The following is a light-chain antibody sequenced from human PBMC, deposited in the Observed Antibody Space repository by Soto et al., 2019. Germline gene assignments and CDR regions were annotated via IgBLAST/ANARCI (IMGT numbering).Light chain of an antibody. CDR1: SSDVGSYNL. Sequence: QSALTQPASVSGSPGQSITISCTGTSSDVGSYNLVSWYQQYPGKSPKLIISEVTNRPSGISNRFSGSKSGNTASLTISGLQTEDEADYYCSSYTGSSPPLVFGGGTKLTVL. CDR3: SSYTGSSPPLV. V-gene: IGLV2-14*02. CDR2: EVT. J-gene: IGLJ2*01.